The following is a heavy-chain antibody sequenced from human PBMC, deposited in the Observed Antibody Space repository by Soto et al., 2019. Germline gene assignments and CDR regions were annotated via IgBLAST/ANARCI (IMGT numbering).Heavy chain of an antibody. V-gene: IGHV3-21*01. CDR1: GFTFSSYS. D-gene: IGHD3-3*01. Sequence: GGSLRLSCAASGFTFSSYSMNWVRQAPGKGLEWVSSISSSSSYIYYADSVKGRFTISRDNAKNSLYLQMNSLRAEDTAVYYCARDLVYYDFWSGPLDAFDIWGQGTMVTVSS. CDR3: ARDLVYYDFWSGPLDAFDI. J-gene: IGHJ3*02. CDR2: ISSSSSYI.